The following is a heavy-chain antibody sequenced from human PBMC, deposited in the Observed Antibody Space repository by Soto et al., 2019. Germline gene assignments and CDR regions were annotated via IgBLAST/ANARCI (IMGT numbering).Heavy chain of an antibody. CDR2: IYYSGST. V-gene: IGHV4-61*01. CDR1: GGSVSSGSYY. CDR3: ARMDISQKNCFDP. D-gene: IGHD5-12*01. Sequence: SETLSLTCTVSGGSVSSGSYYWSWIRQPPGKGLEWIGYIYYSGSTNYNPSLKNRVTISVDTSKNQFSLKLSSVTAADTAVYYCARMDISQKNCFDPWGQGTLVTVSS. J-gene: IGHJ5*02.